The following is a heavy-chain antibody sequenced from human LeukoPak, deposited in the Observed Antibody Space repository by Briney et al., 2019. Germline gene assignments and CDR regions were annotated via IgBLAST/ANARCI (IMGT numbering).Heavy chain of an antibody. D-gene: IGHD3-22*01. Sequence: ASVKVSCKASGYTFTGCYMHWVRQAPGQGLEWMGWINPNSGGTNYAQKFQGRVTMTRDTSISTAYMELSRLRSDDTAVYYCARTYDSSFDAFDIWGQGTMVTVSS. CDR3: ARTYDSSFDAFDI. V-gene: IGHV1-2*02. J-gene: IGHJ3*02. CDR2: INPNSGGT. CDR1: GYTFTGCY.